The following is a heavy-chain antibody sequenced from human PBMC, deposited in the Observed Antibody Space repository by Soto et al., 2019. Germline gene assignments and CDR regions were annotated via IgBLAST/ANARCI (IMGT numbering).Heavy chain of an antibody. CDR2: IKSDGGSA. J-gene: IGHJ6*03. Sequence: EVQLVESGGGLVQPGGSLRLSCAASGFTFSDFWLHWVRQAPEKGLVWVSRIKSDGGSANYADSVKGRFTIFRDNAKNTVYLQMDSLRAEDTAVYYCARGAKGAYYLDVWGKGTTVTVSS. CDR3: ARGAKGAYYLDV. D-gene: IGHD2-21*01. V-gene: IGHV3-74*01. CDR1: GFTFSDFW.